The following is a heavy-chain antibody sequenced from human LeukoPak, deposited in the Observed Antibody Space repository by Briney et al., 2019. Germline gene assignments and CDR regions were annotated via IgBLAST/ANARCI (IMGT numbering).Heavy chain of an antibody. CDR1: GFTFSSYA. Sequence: GGSLRVSCAASGFTFSSYAMSWVRQAPGKGLEWVSAISGSGGSTYYADSVKGRFTISRDNSKNTLYLQMNSLRAEDTAVYYCAKAQAPADIPYYFDYWGQGTLVTVSS. V-gene: IGHV3-23*01. CDR2: ISGSGGST. D-gene: IGHD2-2*02. CDR3: AKAQAPADIPYYFDY. J-gene: IGHJ4*02.